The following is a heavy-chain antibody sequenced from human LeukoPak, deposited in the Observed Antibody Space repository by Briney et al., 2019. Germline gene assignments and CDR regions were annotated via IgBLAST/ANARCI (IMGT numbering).Heavy chain of an antibody. Sequence: SETLSLTCAVYGGPFSGYYWSWIRQPPGKGLEWIGEINHSGSTNYNPSLKSRVTISVDTSKNQFSLKLSSVTAADTAVYYCARHEEIGIYPYRAKRYFQHWGQGTLVTVSS. J-gene: IGHJ1*01. CDR3: ARHEEIGIYPYRAKRYFQH. CDR2: INHSGST. V-gene: IGHV4-34*01. CDR1: GGPFSGYY. D-gene: IGHD2-2*02.